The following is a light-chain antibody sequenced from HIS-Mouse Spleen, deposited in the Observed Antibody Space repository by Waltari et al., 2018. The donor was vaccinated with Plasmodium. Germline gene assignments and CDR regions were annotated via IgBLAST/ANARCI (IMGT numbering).Light chain of an antibody. V-gene: IGKV3-15*01. Sequence: EIVMTQSPATLSVSPGERATLSCRASPSVSSNLAWYQQKPGQAPRLLIYGASTSATGIPARVSGRGSGTEFTLTISSLQSEDFAVYYCQQYNNWSFTFGPGTKVDIK. CDR1: PSVSSN. CDR3: QQYNNWSFT. J-gene: IGKJ3*01. CDR2: GAS.